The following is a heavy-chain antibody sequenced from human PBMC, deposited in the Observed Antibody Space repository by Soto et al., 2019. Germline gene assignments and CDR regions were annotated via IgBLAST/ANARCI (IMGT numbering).Heavy chain of an antibody. J-gene: IGHJ6*02. CDR2: IYSGGST. Sequence: SGGSLRLSCAASGFTVSSNYMSWVRQAPGKGLEWVSVIYSGGSTYYADSVKGRFTISRDNSKNTLYLQMNSLRAEDTAVYYCTRTPGSHYYYYGMDVWGQGTTVTVSS. D-gene: IGHD2-15*01. CDR3: TRTPGSHYYYYGMDV. V-gene: IGHV3-53*01. CDR1: GFTVSSNY.